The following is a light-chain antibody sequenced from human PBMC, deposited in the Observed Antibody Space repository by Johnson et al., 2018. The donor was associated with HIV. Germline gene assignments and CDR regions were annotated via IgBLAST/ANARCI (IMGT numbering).Light chain of an antibody. J-gene: IGLJ1*01. V-gene: IGLV1-51*01. Sequence: QSVLTQPPSVSAAPGQRVTISCSGSSSNIGNNYVSWYQQFPGTAPKLLIYDNNKRPSGIPDRFSGSKSGTSATLGITGLQPVDEADYYCGTWDSSLSAYVFGTGTKVTVL. CDR2: DNN. CDR1: SSNIGNNY. CDR3: GTWDSSLSAYV.